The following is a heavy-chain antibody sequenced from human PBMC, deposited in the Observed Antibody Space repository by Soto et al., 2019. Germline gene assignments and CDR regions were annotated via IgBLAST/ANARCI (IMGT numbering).Heavy chain of an antibody. CDR3: ARDHLAIRSCSSTSCYSNDAFDI. J-gene: IGHJ3*02. Sequence: ASVKVSCKASGGTFSSYAISWVRQAPGQGLEWMGWISAYNGNTNYAQKLQGRVTMPTGTSTSPAYMELRSLRSDDTAVYYCARDHLAIRSCSSTSCYSNDAFDICGQGTMVTVS. V-gene: IGHV1-18*01. CDR2: ISAYNGNT. CDR1: GGTFSSYA. D-gene: IGHD2-2*02.